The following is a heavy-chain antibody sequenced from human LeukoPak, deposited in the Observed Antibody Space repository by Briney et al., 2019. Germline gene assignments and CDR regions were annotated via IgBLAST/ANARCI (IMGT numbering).Heavy chain of an antibody. J-gene: IGHJ5*02. CDR2: MNPNSGNT. Sequence: ASVKVSCKASGYTFTSYDINWVRQATGQGLEWMGWMNPNSGNTGYAQEFQGRVTITRNTSISTAYMELSSLRSEDTAVYYCAAYCSSTSCYAEGTVPWGQGTLVTVSS. CDR1: GYTFTSYD. CDR3: AAYCSSTSCYAEGTVP. V-gene: IGHV1-8*03. D-gene: IGHD2-2*01.